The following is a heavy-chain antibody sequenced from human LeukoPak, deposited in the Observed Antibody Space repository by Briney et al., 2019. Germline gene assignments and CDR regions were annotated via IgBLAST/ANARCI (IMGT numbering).Heavy chain of an antibody. CDR3: AKDHYDFWSGYPPN. D-gene: IGHD3-3*01. V-gene: IGHV3-23*01. Sequence: PGGSLRLSCAASGFTFINHAMTWVRQAPGKGLEWVSAIGGSGGGTYYADSVRGRFTISRDNSNNTLCLQMNSLRADDTAVYYCAKDHYDFWSGYPPNWGQGTLVTVSS. CDR1: GFTFINHA. CDR2: IGGSGGGT. J-gene: IGHJ4*02.